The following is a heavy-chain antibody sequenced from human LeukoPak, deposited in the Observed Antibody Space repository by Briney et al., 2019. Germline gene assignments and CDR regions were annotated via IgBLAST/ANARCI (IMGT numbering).Heavy chain of an antibody. Sequence: SENLSLTCTVSGGSISSYYWSWIRQPPGKGLEWIGEINHSGSTNYNPSLKSRVTISVDTSKNQFSLKLSSVTAADTAVYYCARGDYSEGWFDPWGQGTLVTVSS. CDR3: ARGDYSEGWFDP. J-gene: IGHJ5*02. V-gene: IGHV4-34*01. CDR1: GGSISSYY. D-gene: IGHD4-11*01. CDR2: INHSGST.